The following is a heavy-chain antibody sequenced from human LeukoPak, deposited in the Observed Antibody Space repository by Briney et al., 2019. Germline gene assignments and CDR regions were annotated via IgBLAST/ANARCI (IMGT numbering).Heavy chain of an antibody. V-gene: IGHV3-74*01. J-gene: IGHJ4*02. CDR2: LNSDGSST. CDR1: GFTFSSYW. D-gene: IGHD2-2*01. CDR3: VRDLRYCSSTSCYDPCFDY. Sequence: PGGSLRLSCAASGFTFSSYWMHWVRQAPGKGLVWASRLNSDGSSTGYADSVKGRFTISRDNAKNTLYLQMNSLRAEDTAVYYCVRDLRYCSSTSCYDPCFDYWGQGTLVTVSS.